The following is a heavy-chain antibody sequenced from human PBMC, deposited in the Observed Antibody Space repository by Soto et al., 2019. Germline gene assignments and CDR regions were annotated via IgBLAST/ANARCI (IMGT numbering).Heavy chain of an antibody. D-gene: IGHD3-9*01. CDR3: ARDPYYDILTGSPIDY. CDR1: GFTFSSYA. V-gene: IGHV3-64*04. J-gene: IGHJ4*02. Sequence: GGSLRLSCSASGFTFSSYAMHWVRQAPGKGLEYVSGISSNGGSTYYADSVKGRFTISRDNSKNTLYLQMNSLRAEDTAVYYCARDPYYDILTGSPIDYWGQGTLVTVSS. CDR2: ISSNGGST.